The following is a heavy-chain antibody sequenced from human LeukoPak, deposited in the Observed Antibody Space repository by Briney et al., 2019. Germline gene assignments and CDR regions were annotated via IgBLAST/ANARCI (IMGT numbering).Heavy chain of an antibody. CDR1: GFTFSSYG. V-gene: IGHV3-74*01. CDR2: INSDGSST. D-gene: IGHD3-10*01. CDR3: ARAPGGSEPFDY. Sequence: GRSLRLSCAASGFTFSSYGMHWVRQAPGKGLVWVSRINSDGSSTSYADSVKGRFTISRDNAKNTLYLQMNSLRAEDTAVYYCARAPGGSEPFDYWGQGTLVTVSS. J-gene: IGHJ4*02.